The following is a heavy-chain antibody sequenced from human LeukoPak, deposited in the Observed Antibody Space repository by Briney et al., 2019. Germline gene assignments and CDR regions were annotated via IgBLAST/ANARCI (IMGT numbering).Heavy chain of an antibody. CDR1: GGSFSGYY. V-gene: IGHV4-34*01. D-gene: IGHD4-17*01. J-gene: IGHJ4*02. CDR3: ARDNYGDYFLDY. CDR2: INHSGST. Sequence: PSETLSLTCAVYGGSFSGYYWSWIRQPPGKGLEWIGEINHSGSTNYNPSLKSRVTISVDTSKNQFSLKLSSVTAADTAVYYCARDNYGDYFLDYWGQGTLVTVSS.